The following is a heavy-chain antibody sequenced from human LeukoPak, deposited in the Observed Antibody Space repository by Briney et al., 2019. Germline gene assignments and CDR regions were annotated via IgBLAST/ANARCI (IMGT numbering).Heavy chain of an antibody. V-gene: IGHV4-39*01. J-gene: IGHJ6*03. D-gene: IGHD6-6*01. CDR1: GGSISSSSYY. CDR3: ARHQGYSSSSHPPPSYYCYYYMDV. Sequence: SETLSLTCTVSGGSISSSSYYWGWIRQPPGKGLEWIGSIYYSGSTYYNPSLKSRVTISVDTSKNQFSLKLSSVTAADTAVYYCARHQGYSSSSHPPPSYYCYYYMDVWGKGTTVTVSS. CDR2: IYYSGST.